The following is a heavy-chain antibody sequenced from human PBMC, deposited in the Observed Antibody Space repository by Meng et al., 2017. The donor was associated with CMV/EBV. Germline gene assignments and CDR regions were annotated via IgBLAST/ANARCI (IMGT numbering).Heavy chain of an antibody. Sequence: QVQLVEXGXGVVQPGGALRLSXSASGFTFSSYGMHWVRQAPGKGLGWVAFIRYDGSNKYYADSVKGRFTISRDNSKNTLYLQMNSLRAEDTAVYYCAKDRGPGYDHYFDYWGHGTLVIVSS. J-gene: IGHJ4*01. CDR1: GFTFSSYG. D-gene: IGHD5-12*01. CDR2: IRYDGSNK. CDR3: AKDRGPGYDHYFDY. V-gene: IGHV3-30*02.